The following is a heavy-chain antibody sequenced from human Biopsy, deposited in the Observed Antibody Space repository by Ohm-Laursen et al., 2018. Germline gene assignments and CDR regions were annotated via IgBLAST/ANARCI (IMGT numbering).Heavy chain of an antibody. CDR2: INHRGYT. D-gene: IGHD6-19*01. V-gene: IGHV4-34*01. J-gene: IGHJ4*01. CDR1: GGSISGYY. CDR3: ARSGQWARYYFDY. Sequence: SEILSLTCSVSGGSISGYYWSWIRQPPGKGLEWIGEINHRGYTDYNASLKGRVSISVDTSKNQLSLNLTSVTAADTAVFYCARSGQWARYYFDYWGHGTLVTVSP.